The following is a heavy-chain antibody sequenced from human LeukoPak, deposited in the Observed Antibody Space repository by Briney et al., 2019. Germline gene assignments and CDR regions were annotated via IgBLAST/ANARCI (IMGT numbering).Heavy chain of an antibody. CDR2: IDTNTGNP. D-gene: IGHD3-3*01. J-gene: IGHJ4*02. Sequence: ASVKVSCKASGYTFTTYSMNWVRQAPGQGLEWMGWIDTNTGNPTYAQGFTGRFVFSLDTSVSTAYLQISSLEAEDTAFYYCTRDQRQISFDYWGQGTLVTVSS. CDR3: TRDQRQISFDY. V-gene: IGHV7-4-1*02. CDR1: GYTFTTYS.